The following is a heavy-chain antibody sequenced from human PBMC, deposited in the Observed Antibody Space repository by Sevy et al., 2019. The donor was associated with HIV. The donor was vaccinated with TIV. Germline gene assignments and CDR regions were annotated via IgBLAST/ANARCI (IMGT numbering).Heavy chain of an antibody. V-gene: IGHV3-23*01. Sequence: GGSLRLSCAASGFTFSSYAMSWVRQAPGKGLEWVSAISGSGGSTYYADSVKGRFTISRDNSKNTLYLQMNSLRAEDTAVYYCATLDCSWELPRGFYFDYWGQGTLVTVSS. CDR3: ATLDCSWELPRGFYFDY. CDR2: ISGSGGST. D-gene: IGHD1-26*01. J-gene: IGHJ4*02. CDR1: GFTFSSYA.